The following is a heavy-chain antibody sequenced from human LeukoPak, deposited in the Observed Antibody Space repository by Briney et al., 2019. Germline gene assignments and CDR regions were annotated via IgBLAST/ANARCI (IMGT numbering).Heavy chain of an antibody. CDR1: GFTFSSYS. J-gene: IGHJ4*02. Sequence: GGSLRLSCAASGFTFSSYSMNWVRQAPGKGLEWVSSISSSSSYIYYADSVKGRFTISRDNAKHSLYLQMDSRRAEDTAVYYCARGPSTGYSSSWWGTYYFDYWGQGTLVTVSS. CDR2: ISSSSSYI. D-gene: IGHD6-13*01. CDR3: ARGPSTGYSSSWWGTYYFDY. V-gene: IGHV3-21*01.